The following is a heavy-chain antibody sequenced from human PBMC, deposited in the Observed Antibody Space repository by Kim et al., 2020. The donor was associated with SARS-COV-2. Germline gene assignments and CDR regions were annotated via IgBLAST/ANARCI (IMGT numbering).Heavy chain of an antibody. CDR3: MSRRHCASTSCYPR. D-gene: IGHD2-2*01. CDR2: VYDTGAT. V-gene: IGHV4-39*01. Sequence: SETLSLTCTVSCGSISSSGDYWGWIRQPPGKGLEWIGSVYDTGATYYNPSLNSRATVYMDTSRNQFSLRLRSVTAADTAVFYFMSRRHCASTSCYPRWG. CDR1: CGSISSSGDY. J-gene: IGHJ1*01.